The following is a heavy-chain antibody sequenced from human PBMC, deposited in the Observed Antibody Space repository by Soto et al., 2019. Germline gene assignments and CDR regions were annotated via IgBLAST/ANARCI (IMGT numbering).Heavy chain of an antibody. CDR2: IYWNDDK. CDR3: AHRPNWGINGLGA. CDR1: GFSLNTAGGG. V-gene: IGHV2-5*01. Sequence: SGPTLVNPTQTLTLTCTLSGFSLNTAGGGVVWIRQPPGKALEWLALIYWNDDKRYSPSLNNGLTITRDTSRNQVVLTMTNMAPDDTGTYYCAHRPNWGINGLGAWGQGTSVTVSS. D-gene: IGHD7-27*01. J-gene: IGHJ6*02.